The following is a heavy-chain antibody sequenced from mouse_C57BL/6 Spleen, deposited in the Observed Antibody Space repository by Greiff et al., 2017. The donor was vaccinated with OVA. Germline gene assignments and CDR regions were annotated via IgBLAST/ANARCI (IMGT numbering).Heavy chain of an antibody. CDR2: ISYDGSN. CDR1: GYSITSGYY. V-gene: IGHV3-6*01. D-gene: IGHD2-3*01. J-gene: IGHJ3*01. CDR3: AREDDGYYWFAY. Sequence: EVKLVESGPGLVKPSQSLSLTCSVTGYSITSGYYWNWIRQFPGNKLEWMGYISYDGSNNSNPSLKNRISITRDTSKNQFFLKLNSVTTEDTATYYCAREDDGYYWFAYWGQGTLVTVSA.